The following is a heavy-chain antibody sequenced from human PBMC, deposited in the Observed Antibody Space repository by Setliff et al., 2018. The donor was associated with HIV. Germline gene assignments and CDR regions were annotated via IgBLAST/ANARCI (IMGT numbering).Heavy chain of an antibody. J-gene: IGHJ4*02. Sequence: SETLSLTCTVSGGSISSYYWSWIRQPPGKGLEWIGDIYYSGSTNYNPSLKSRVTISVDTSKNQFSLTLNSVTAADTAVYYCARGPAGRLVFLSYWGQGTLVTVSS. CDR1: GGSISSYY. CDR3: ARGPAGRLVFLSY. V-gene: IGHV4-59*01. D-gene: IGHD6-6*01. CDR2: IYYSGST.